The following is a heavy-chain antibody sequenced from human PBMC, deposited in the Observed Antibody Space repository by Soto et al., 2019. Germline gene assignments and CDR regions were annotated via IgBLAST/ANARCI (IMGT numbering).Heavy chain of an antibody. V-gene: IGHV1-69*01. CDR1: GGTLKNSA. J-gene: IGHJ4*02. CDR3: GRGGSWAKVDS. D-gene: IGHD6-13*01. Sequence: QVQLVQSGAEVKKPGSSVRVSCKASGGTLKNSAISWVRQAPGQGLEWMGGIIPVFGPALYTQKFQGGVTITADESTNTAFLDVSSLRSEDTAVYYCGRGGSWAKVDSWGPGTLVTVSS. CDR2: IIPVFGPA.